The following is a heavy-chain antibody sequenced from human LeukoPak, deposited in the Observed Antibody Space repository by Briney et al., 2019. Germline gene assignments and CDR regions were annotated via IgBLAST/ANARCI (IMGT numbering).Heavy chain of an antibody. CDR3: ASSDSGRTTALSFDY. D-gene: IGHD1-26*01. V-gene: IGHV4-30-2*01. CDR1: GGSISSGGYY. J-gene: IGHJ4*02. Sequence: PSQTLSLTCTVSGGSISSGGYYWGWVRQPPGRGREWIGYIYHSGSTYYNPSLKSRVTISVDRSKNQFSLKLSSVTAADTAVYYCASSDSGRTTALSFDYWGQGTLVTVSS. CDR2: IYHSGST.